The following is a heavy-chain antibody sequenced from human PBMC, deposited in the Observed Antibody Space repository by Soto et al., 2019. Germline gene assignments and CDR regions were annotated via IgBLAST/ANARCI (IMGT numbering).Heavy chain of an antibody. CDR2: INHSGST. Sequence: QVQLQQWGAGLLKPSETLSLTCAVYGGSFSGYYWSWIRQPPGKGLEWIGEINHSGSTNYNPSLKSRVTISLDTSKNQFSLKLSSVTGADTGVYYCARVNGYRIGNEDGIDSWGQGTLVTVSS. J-gene: IGHJ4*02. CDR3: ARVNGYRIGNEDGIDS. D-gene: IGHD1-1*01. CDR1: GGSFSGYY. V-gene: IGHV4-34*01.